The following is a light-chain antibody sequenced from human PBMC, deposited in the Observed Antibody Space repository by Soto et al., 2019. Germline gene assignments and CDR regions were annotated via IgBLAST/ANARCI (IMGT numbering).Light chain of an antibody. V-gene: IGKV1-33*01. J-gene: IGKJ5*01. Sequence: QMTQSPSSLSASVGDRVTITCQASQDIAKHLNWYQQKPGKAPKLLIYDASSLQTGVPSRFRGSGSATHFTFPISSLQSEDIATYYCQQYDNLLPITFGQGTRLEIK. CDR2: DAS. CDR1: QDIAKH. CDR3: QQYDNLLPIT.